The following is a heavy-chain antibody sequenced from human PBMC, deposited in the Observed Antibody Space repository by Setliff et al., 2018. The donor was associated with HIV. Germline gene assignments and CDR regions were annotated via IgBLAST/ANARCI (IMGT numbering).Heavy chain of an antibody. Sequence: SETLSFTCAVSGYSISSGYYWGWIRQPPGKGLEWIGSIYHSGSTYYNPSLKSRVTISVDTSKNQFSLKLSSVTAADTAVYYCARGVRIRVVTATYFDYWGQGTLVTVSS. CDR2: IYHSGST. CDR1: GYSISSGYY. CDR3: ARGVRIRVVTATYFDY. V-gene: IGHV4-38-2*01. J-gene: IGHJ4*02. D-gene: IGHD3-10*01.